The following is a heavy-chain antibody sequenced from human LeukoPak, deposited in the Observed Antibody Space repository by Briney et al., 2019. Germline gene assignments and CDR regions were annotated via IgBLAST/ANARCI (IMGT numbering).Heavy chain of an antibody. CDR2: IKQDGSEK. D-gene: IGHD6-13*01. Sequence: QPGGSLRLSCAASGFTFSSYWMSWVRQAPGKGLEWVANIKQDGSEKYYVDSVKGRFTISRDNAKNSLYLQMNSLRAEDTALYYCAKDKGRAAAGPFDYWGQGTLVTVSS. J-gene: IGHJ4*02. CDR3: AKDKGRAAAGPFDY. CDR1: GFTFSSYW. V-gene: IGHV3-7*03.